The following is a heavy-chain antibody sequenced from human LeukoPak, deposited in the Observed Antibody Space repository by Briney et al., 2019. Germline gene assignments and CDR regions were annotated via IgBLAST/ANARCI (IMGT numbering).Heavy chain of an antibody. CDR3: ARDRLNRAYCGNDCYSAAFDY. Sequence: PGGSLRLSCATSGFIFNNYDPHWVRQAPGKGLEWLATISRDGKRQFYTDSVKGRFTISRDDSRNTLYLQMNSLGPEDTAVYYCARDRLNRAYCGNDCYSAAFDYWGQGTLVTVSS. CDR2: ISRDGKRQ. CDR1: GFIFNNYD. D-gene: IGHD2-21*02. V-gene: IGHV3-30*03. J-gene: IGHJ4*02.